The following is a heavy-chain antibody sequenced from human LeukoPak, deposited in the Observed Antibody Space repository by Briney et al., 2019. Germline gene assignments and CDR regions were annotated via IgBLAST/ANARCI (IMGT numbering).Heavy chain of an antibody. CDR3: ARDPREGSGSYYNPSRFDP. CDR1: GGTFSKYP. J-gene: IGHJ5*02. V-gene: IGHV1-69*01. Sequence: SVKVSCKASGGTFSKYPFSWVRQAPGQGLEWMGGIMPIFGTPNYAQKFQGRVTITADESTRTAYMELSRLRSDDTAVYYCARDPREGSGSYYNPSRFDPWGQGTLVTVSS. D-gene: IGHD3-10*01. CDR2: IMPIFGTP.